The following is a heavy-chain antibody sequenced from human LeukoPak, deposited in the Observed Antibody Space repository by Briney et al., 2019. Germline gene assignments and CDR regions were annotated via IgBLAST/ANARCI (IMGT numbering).Heavy chain of an antibody. CDR2: FDPEDDET. Sequence: ASVKVSCKVSGYSLNELSMHWVRQAPGKGLEWMGGFDPEDDETIYAQKFQGRVTMTADTSTDTTYMELSSLRSADTAIYYRTSLPAGGSFSFDSWGQGTLVTVSS. D-gene: IGHD3-16*02. V-gene: IGHV1-24*01. J-gene: IGHJ4*02. CDR1: GYSLNELS. CDR3: TSLPAGGSFSFDS.